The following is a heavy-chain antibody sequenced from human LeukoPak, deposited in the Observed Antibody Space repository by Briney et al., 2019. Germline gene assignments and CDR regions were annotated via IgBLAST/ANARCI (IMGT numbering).Heavy chain of an antibody. CDR1: GDSMSSSHYY. Sequence: SETLSLTCTVSGDSMSSSHYYWVWIRQSPGKGLEWIGSIYYGGSTYSNPSLKSRVTISSDTSKNQFSLKLSSVTATDTAVYYCARRSHCTGGSCPPVWGQGTTVTVSS. V-gene: IGHV4-39*01. CDR2: IYYGGST. D-gene: IGHD2-8*02. CDR3: ARRSHCTGGSCPPV. J-gene: IGHJ6*02.